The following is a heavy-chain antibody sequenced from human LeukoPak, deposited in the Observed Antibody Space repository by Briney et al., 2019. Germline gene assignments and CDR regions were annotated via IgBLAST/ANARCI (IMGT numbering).Heavy chain of an antibody. CDR1: GGSISSSSYY. CDR2: INYSGST. Sequence: SETLSLTCTVSGGSISSSSYYWGCIRQPPGKGLEWVGSINYSGSTYYNPSLKSRVTISVDTSKNQFSLNLSSVTAADTAVHYCAVGYCSSTSCYLIHWGQGSLVTVSS. CDR3: AVGYCSSTSCYLIH. D-gene: IGHD2-2*01. J-gene: IGHJ4*02. V-gene: IGHV4-39*01.